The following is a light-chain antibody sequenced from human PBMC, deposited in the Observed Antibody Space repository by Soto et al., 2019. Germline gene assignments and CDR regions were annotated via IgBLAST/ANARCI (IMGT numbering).Light chain of an antibody. CDR2: DAS. Sequence: EIVLTQSPSTLSLSPGERATLSCRASQSVSSYLAWYQQKPGQAPRLLIYDASNMATGIPARFSGSGSGTDFTLTISSLEPEDFAVYYCQQRSNWPPITFGQGTKVDIK. J-gene: IGKJ1*01. CDR3: QQRSNWPPIT. CDR1: QSVSSY. V-gene: IGKV3-11*01.